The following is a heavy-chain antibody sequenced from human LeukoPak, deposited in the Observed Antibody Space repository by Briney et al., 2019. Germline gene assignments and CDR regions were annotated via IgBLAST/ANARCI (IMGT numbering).Heavy chain of an antibody. J-gene: IGHJ4*02. CDR2: IKQDGSEK. CDR3: ARVEASGYDYGAFDY. V-gene: IGHV3-7*01. CDR1: GFRFSTSA. D-gene: IGHD5-12*01. Sequence: GASLRLSCAASGFRFSTSAMSWVRQAPGKGLEWVANIKQDGSEKYYVDSVKGRFTISRDNAKNSLYLQMNSLRAEDTAVYYCARVEASGYDYGAFDYWGQGTLVTVSS.